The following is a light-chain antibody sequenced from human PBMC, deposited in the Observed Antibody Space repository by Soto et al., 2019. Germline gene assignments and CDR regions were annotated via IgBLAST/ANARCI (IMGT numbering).Light chain of an antibody. CDR3: MQGTHWPIT. CDR1: QSLVYSDGNTY. Sequence: DVVMTHYPLSLPVTLGQPASISCRSSQSLVYSDGNTYLYKLSNRDSGVPDRFSGSGSDTDFTLTISRVEAEDVGVYYCMQGTHWPITFGQGTRLEIK. J-gene: IGKJ5*01. CDR2: KLS. V-gene: IGKV2-30*01.